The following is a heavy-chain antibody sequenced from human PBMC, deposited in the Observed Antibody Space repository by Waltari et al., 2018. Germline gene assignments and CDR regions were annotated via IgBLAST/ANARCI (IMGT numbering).Heavy chain of an antibody. CDR3: ARRSVGWSPDY. V-gene: IGHV4-34*01. D-gene: IGHD1-26*01. CDR1: GGSFSGYS. CDR2: INHSGST. J-gene: IGHJ4*02. Sequence: QVQLQQWGAGLLKPSETLSLTCAVYGGSFSGYSCSWIRQPPGKGLEWIGEINHSGSTNYNPSLKSRVTISVDTSKNQFSLKLSSVTAADTAVYYCARRSVGWSPDYWGQGTLVTVSS.